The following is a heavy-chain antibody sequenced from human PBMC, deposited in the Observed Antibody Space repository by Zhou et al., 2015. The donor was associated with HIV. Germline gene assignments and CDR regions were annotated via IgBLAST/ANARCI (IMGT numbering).Heavy chain of an antibody. Sequence: QLQLVQSGAEVKKPGSSVKVSCRASGGTSTNYAVTWVRQAPGQGLEWMGAIIPLLGTTNYAQKFQGRLKITAEESTDTTYMELSSLTYEDTAVYYCARERPSYHDSGDAFDIWGQGTMVTVSS. CDR1: GGTSTNYA. J-gene: IGHJ3*02. V-gene: IGHV1-69*01. CDR3: ARERPSYHDSGDAFDI. D-gene: IGHD3-22*01. CDR2: IIPLLGTT.